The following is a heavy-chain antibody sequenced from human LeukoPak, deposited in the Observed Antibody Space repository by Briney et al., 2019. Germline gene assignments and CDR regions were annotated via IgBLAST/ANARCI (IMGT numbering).Heavy chain of an antibody. J-gene: IGHJ6*03. D-gene: IGHD5-24*01. CDR3: VRDSRWYYYMDV. V-gene: IGHV3-7*01. CDR1: GFTFQNYA. Sequence: GGSLRLSCAASGFTFQNYAMHWVRQAPGKGLEWVANIKQDGSEKYYVDSVKGRFTISRDNAKNSLYLQMNSLRAEDTAVYYCVRDSRWYYYMDVWGKGTTVTVSS. CDR2: IKQDGSEK.